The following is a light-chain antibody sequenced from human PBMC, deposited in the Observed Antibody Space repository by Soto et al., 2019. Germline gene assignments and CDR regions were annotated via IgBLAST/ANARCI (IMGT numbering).Light chain of an antibody. CDR2: TAS. V-gene: IGKV1-5*01. CDR1: QSINNW. J-gene: IGKJ1*01. Sequence: DTPMTQSPSTLSASVGDRVTITCRASQSINNWLAWYQQKPGKAPRLLIHTASSLGAEVPSRFSGSGSGTEFTLTINSLQPDDFATYYCQQYNDYSTFGQGTKVE. CDR3: QQYNDYST.